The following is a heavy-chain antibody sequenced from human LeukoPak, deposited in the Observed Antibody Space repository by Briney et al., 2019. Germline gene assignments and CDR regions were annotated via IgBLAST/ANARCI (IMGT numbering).Heavy chain of an antibody. D-gene: IGHD2-15*01. CDR2: MNPNSGST. CDR1: GYTFTSYD. Sequence: ASVKVSCKASGYTFTSYDINWVRQATGQGLEWMGWMNPNSGSTGYAQKFQGRVTITRNTSISTAYMELSSLRSEDTAVYYCARGRMKGSLVYMDVWGKGTTVTVSS. J-gene: IGHJ6*03. V-gene: IGHV1-8*03. CDR3: ARGRMKGSLVYMDV.